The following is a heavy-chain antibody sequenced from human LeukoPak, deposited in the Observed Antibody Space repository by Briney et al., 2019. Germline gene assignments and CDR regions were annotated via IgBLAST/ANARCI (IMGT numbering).Heavy chain of an antibody. V-gene: IGHV3-23*01. J-gene: IGHJ4*02. CDR2: ISADSATT. CDR1: GFNFGSYS. D-gene: IGHD3-10*01. CDR3: ARKSASGIYPFDY. Sequence: GGSLRLSCAASGFNFGSYSMTWVRQAPGKGLEWVSVISADSATTFYADSVKGRFTISRDNAKNTVFLQMSSLRAEDTDLYYCARKSASGIYPFDYWGQGTLVTVSS.